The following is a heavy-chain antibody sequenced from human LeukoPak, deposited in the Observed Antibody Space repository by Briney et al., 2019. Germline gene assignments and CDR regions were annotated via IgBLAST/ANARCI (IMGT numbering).Heavy chain of an antibody. J-gene: IGHJ4*02. D-gene: IGHD6-13*01. CDR2: IIPIFGTA. Sequence: SVKVSCKASGGTFSSYAISWVRQAPGQGLEWMGGIIPIFGTANYAQKFQGRVTITTDESTSTAYMELSSLRSEDTAVYYCARGRFRGSPRPKFDYWGQGTLVTVSS. V-gene: IGHV1-69*05. CDR1: GGTFSSYA. CDR3: ARGRFRGSPRPKFDY.